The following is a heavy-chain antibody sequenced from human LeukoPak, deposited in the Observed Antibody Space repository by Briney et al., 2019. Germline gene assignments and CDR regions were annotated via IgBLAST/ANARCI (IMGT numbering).Heavy chain of an antibody. CDR1: GGSFSGYY. CDR3: ARGTPGRLIDP. Sequence: PSETLSLTCAVYGGSFSGYYWSWIRQPPEKGLEWIGEINHSGSTNYNPSLKSRVTISVDTSKNQFSLKLSSVTAADTAVYYCARGTPGRLIDPWGQGTLVTVSS. CDR2: INHSGST. V-gene: IGHV4-34*01. J-gene: IGHJ5*02. D-gene: IGHD1-14*01.